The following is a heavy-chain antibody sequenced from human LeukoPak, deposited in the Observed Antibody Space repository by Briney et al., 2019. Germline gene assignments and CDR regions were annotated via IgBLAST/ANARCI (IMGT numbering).Heavy chain of an antibody. V-gene: IGHV3-7*01. CDR2: IKEGGSET. J-gene: IGHJ4*02. CDR1: GFTFKKYW. Sequence: GGSLRLSCAASGFTFKKYWMNWVRQVPGKGLECLADIKEGGSETYYADSVKGRFTISRDNPKNLLFLQINSLRVEDTAVYYCARETPRRGETRDGYRWGQGTLVIVSS. CDR3: ARETPRRGETRDGYR. D-gene: IGHD5-24*01.